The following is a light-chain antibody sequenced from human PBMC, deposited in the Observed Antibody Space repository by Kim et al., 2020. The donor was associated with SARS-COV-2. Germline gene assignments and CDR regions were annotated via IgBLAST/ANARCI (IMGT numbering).Light chain of an antibody. CDR2: DAS. V-gene: IGKV3-11*01. CDR3: QQRSNWPPVA. Sequence: WAPGERAPLSCRASQSISSYLAWYQQKPGQAPRLLIYDASNRATGIPARFSGSGSGTDFTLTISSLEPEDFAVYYCQQRSNWPPVAFGQGTKLEI. J-gene: IGKJ2*01. CDR1: QSISSY.